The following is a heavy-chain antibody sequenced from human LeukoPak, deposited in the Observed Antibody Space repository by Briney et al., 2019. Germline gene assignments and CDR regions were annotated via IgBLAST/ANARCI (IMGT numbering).Heavy chain of an antibody. CDR1: GSSFSDQG. D-gene: IGHD5-18*01. Sequence: PGGSLRLSCAASGSSFSDQGMHWIRQAPGKGLEWVTFISHDGTVQMYADSVKGRITISRDNSKNTLFLQMNSLRVEDTAVYYCVKDQVTDWGQGTLVNVSP. V-gene: IGHV3-30*02. J-gene: IGHJ4*02. CDR3: VKDQVTD. CDR2: ISHDGTVQ.